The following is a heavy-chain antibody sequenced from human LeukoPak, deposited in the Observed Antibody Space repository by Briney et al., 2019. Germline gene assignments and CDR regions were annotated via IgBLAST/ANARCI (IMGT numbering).Heavy chain of an antibody. CDR1: GYTFTSYY. D-gene: IGHD3-3*01. CDR3: ARGGRITIFGVVINDSEYFQH. CDR2: INPIDGTT. Sequence: ASVKVSCKASGYTFTSYYFHWVRQAPGQGLEWMGIINPIDGTTSFAQKFQGRVTMTRNTSISTAYMELSSLRSEDTAVYYCARGGRITIFGVVINDSEYFQHWGQGTLVTVSS. V-gene: IGHV1-46*01. J-gene: IGHJ1*01.